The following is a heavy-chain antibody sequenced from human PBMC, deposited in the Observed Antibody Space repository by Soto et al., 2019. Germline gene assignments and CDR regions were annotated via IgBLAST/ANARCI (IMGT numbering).Heavy chain of an antibody. CDR2: IIPVFGRV. Sequence: QVQLVQSGPEVKKTGTSVKVSCKASGGTFSSRANSWVRQAPGQGLEWMGGIIPVFGRVNYAEKFQDRVTITADESTGTVYMELSSLRSEDTALYYCANSRGGTFLGYHGMDIWGQGTTVSVSS. CDR1: GGTFSSRA. V-gene: IGHV1-69*01. CDR3: ANSRGGTFLGYHGMDI. D-gene: IGHD3-16*01. J-gene: IGHJ6*02.